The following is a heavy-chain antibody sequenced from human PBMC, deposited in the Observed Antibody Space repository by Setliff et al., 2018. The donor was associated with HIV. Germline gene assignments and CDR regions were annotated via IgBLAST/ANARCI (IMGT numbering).Heavy chain of an antibody. CDR2: IYHSGST. D-gene: IGHD4-17*01. Sequence: PSETLSLTCTVSGYSISSGYYWGWIRQPPGKGLEWIGSIYHSGSTNYNPSLKGRVTISLDTSKNQFYLKLNSVTAADTAIYYCTRGGPTVAYGVDVWGQGTTVTVSS. J-gene: IGHJ6*02. CDR3: TRGGPTVAYGVDV. CDR1: GYSISSGYY. V-gene: IGHV4-38-2*02.